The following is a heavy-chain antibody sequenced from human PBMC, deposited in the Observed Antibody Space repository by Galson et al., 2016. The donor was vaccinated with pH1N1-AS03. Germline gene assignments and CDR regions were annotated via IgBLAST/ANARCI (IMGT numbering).Heavy chain of an antibody. V-gene: IGHV3-21*01. Sequence: LRLSCAASGFTFNGYSMNWVRQAPGKGLEWVSSISSSNNYIYYEDSVKGRFTISRDNAENSLYLQMKSLRAEDTAVYCCARDPDPNNIGWYYFDNWGQGILVTVSS. CDR2: ISSSNNYI. J-gene: IGHJ4*02. D-gene: IGHD6-19*01. CDR1: GFTFNGYS. CDR3: ARDPDPNNIGWYYFDN.